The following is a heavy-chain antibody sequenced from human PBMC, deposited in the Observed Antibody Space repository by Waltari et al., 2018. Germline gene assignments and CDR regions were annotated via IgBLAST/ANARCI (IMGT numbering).Heavy chain of an antibody. CDR1: GFTFSSYS. CDR3: ARGFRWLLLRGDWYFDL. Sequence: EAQLVESGGGLVQPGGSLRLSCAASGFTFSSYSMNWVRQAPGKGLGWVSYISSSSSTISYADSVKGRFTISRDNAKNSLYLQMNSLRAEDTAVYYCARGFRWLLLRGDWYFDLWGRGTLVTVSS. V-gene: IGHV3-48*04. D-gene: IGHD3-22*01. CDR2: ISSSSSTI. J-gene: IGHJ2*01.